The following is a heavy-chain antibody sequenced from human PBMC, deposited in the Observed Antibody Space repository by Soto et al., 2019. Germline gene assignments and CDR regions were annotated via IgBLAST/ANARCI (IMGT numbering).Heavy chain of an antibody. V-gene: IGHV3-48*03. CDR1: GFTFSSYE. Sequence: GGSLRLSCAASGFTFSSYEMNWVRQAPGKGLEWVSYISSSGSTIYYADSVKGRFTISRDNAKNALYLQMNSLRAEDTAVYYCARVGVVTAIRRADAFDIWGQGTMVTVSS. CDR2: ISSSGSTI. J-gene: IGHJ3*02. CDR3: ARVGVVTAIRRADAFDI. D-gene: IGHD2-21*02.